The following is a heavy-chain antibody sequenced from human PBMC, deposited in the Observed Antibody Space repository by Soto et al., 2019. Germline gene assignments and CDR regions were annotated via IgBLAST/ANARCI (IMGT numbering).Heavy chain of an antibody. V-gene: IGHV4-59*08. CDR1: GGSIYGYV. CDR3: ATRYGSSFDY. Sequence: SETLSLTCTVSGGSIYGYVWSWIWQPPGKGLEWIAYVDYSGSTKYNPSLKSRVTISVDTSKNQFSLKLSSVTAADTAVYYCATRYGSSFDYWGQGTLVTVSS. J-gene: IGHJ4*02. D-gene: IGHD4-17*01. CDR2: VDYSGST.